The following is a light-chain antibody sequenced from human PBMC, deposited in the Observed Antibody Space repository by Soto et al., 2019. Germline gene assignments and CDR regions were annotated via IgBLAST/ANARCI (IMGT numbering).Light chain of an antibody. Sequence: QSVVAQPPSASGSPGQAVTISCSGTSSGTGDYNYVSWYQQHPGKAPKLMIYEVSKRPSGVPDRFSGSKSGNTASLTVSGLQAEDEADYYCSSYAGSDNYVFGTGTKVTVL. CDR3: SSYAGSDNYV. J-gene: IGLJ1*01. V-gene: IGLV2-8*01. CDR2: EVS. CDR1: SSGTGDYNY.